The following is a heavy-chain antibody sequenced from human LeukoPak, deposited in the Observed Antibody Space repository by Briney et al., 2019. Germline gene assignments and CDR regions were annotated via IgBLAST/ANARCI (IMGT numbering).Heavy chain of an antibody. CDR2: INQGEGEK. J-gene: IGHJ4*02. CDR3: ARGRFIAGTTAYYFDY. V-gene: IGHV3-7*03. D-gene: IGHD1-26*01. CDR1: GFTFSSHW. Sequence: GSLRLSCVDSGFTFSSHWMSWVRQAPGKGLEWVANINQGEGEKYYVDSVKGRFTISRDNAKKSLFLQMNSLRAEDTAVYYCARGRFIAGTTAYYFDYWGQGTLVTVSS.